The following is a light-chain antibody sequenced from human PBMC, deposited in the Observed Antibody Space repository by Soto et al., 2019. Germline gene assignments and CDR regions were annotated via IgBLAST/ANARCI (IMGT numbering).Light chain of an antibody. Sequence: EIVLTQSPGTLSLSPGERVTLSCRASQSVNSSYLAWYQHKPGQAPRLLIYGASTRATGIPDGFSGSGSGTDFTLTIARLEPGDFAVYYCQQYGNSPQTFGQGTKVDIK. CDR2: GAS. CDR3: QQYGNSPQT. V-gene: IGKV3-20*01. J-gene: IGKJ1*01. CDR1: QSVNSSY.